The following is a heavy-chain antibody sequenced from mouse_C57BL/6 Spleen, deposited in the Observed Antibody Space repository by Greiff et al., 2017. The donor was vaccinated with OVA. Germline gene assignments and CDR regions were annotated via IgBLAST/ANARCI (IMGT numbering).Heavy chain of an antibody. CDR1: GFSLTSYG. Sequence: VKLMESGPGLVQPSQSLSITCTVSGFSLTSYGVHWVRQSPGKGLEWLGVIWSGGSTDYNAAFISRLSISKDNSKSQVFFKMNSLQADDTCIYYWARNEDYDGGYYFDYWGQGTTLTVSS. CDR3: ARNEDYDGGYYFDY. J-gene: IGHJ2*01. CDR2: IWSGGST. D-gene: IGHD2-4*01. V-gene: IGHV2-2*01.